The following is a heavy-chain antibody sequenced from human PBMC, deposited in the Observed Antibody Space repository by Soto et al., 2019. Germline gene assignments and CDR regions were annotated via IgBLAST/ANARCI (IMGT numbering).Heavy chain of an antibody. Sequence: EVQLVESGGGLVQPGGSLRLSCEASGFTFSSYAMHWVRQAPGKGLEYVSAISSNGGSTYYANSVKGRFTISRDNSKNQRYIQMGSLRAEDMAVYYCARDEAGSSMDGYFDLWGRGTLVTVSS. CDR2: ISSNGGST. D-gene: IGHD3-3*02. CDR3: ARDEAGSSMDGYFDL. V-gene: IGHV3-64*01. CDR1: GFTFSSYA. J-gene: IGHJ2*01.